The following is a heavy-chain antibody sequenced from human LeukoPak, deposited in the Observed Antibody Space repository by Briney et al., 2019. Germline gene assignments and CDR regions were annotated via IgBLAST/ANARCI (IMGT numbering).Heavy chain of an antibody. V-gene: IGHV1-46*01. CDR3: VRGGGTARPFRMIDY. D-gene: IGHD6-6*01. CDR1: GYTFTSYY. J-gene: IGHJ4*02. Sequence: GASVKVSCKASGYTFTSYYMHWVRQAPGQGLEWMGIINPSGGSTTSAQKYQGRVTMTRDMSTSTVYMELSSLRSEDTAVYYCVRGGGTARPFRMIDYWGQGTLVTVSS. CDR2: INPSGGST.